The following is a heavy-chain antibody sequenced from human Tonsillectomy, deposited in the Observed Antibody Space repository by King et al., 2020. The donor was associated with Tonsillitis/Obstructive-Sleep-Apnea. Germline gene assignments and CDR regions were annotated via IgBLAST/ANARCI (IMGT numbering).Heavy chain of an antibody. CDR3: ARGCISANCYTSFDY. CDR2: ISGSGGST. CDR1: GFTFDIYA. V-gene: IGHV3-23*04. J-gene: IGHJ4*02. D-gene: IGHD2-2*02. Sequence: VQLVQSGGGLVQPGGSLRLSCAASGFTFDIYAMNWVRQAPGKGLEWVSGISGSGGSTYYADSVKGRFTISRDNSKNTLYLQMSSLRAEDTAVFYCARGCISANCYTSFDYWGQGALVTVSS.